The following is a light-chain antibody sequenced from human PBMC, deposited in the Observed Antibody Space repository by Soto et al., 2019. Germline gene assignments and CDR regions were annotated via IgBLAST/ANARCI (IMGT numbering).Light chain of an antibody. Sequence: EIVLTQSPATLSLSPGERATLSCRASQSVSSYLTWYQQKPGQAPRLLIYYASTKATDIPARFSGSGSGTDFTLTISSLEPEDFAVYYCQPRSNWPWTFGQGTNVEIK. CDR2: YAS. J-gene: IGKJ1*01. V-gene: IGKV3-11*01. CDR1: QSVSSY. CDR3: QPRSNWPWT.